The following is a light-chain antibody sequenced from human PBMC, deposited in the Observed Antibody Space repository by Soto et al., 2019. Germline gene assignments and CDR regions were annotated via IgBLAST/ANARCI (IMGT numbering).Light chain of an antibody. CDR1: QSVSSSF. CDR2: GAS. Sequence: EIVLTQSPGTLSLSPGEGATLSCRASQSVSSSFLAWYQQKPGQAPRILIYGASSRATGIPDRFSGSGSGTDFTITISRLEPEDFAVYYCQQYGSSPYTFGQGTKLEIK. V-gene: IGKV3-20*01. CDR3: QQYGSSPYT. J-gene: IGKJ2*01.